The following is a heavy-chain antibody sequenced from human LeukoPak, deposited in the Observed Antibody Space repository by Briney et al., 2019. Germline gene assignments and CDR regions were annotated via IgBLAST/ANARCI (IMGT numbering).Heavy chain of an antibody. Sequence: SETLSLTCAVYGGSFSGYYWSWIRQPPGKGLEWIGQINHSGSTNYNPSLKSRVTISVDTSKNQFSLKLSSVTAADTAVYYCARGLWGDYGGPNSRPGYYFDYWGQGTLVTVSS. D-gene: IGHD4-23*01. CDR3: ARGLWGDYGGPNSRPGYYFDY. CDR1: GGSFSGYY. V-gene: IGHV4-34*01. J-gene: IGHJ4*02. CDR2: INHSGST.